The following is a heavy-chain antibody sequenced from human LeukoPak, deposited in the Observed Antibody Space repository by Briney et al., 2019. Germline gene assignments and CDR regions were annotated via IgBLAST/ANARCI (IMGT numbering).Heavy chain of an antibody. CDR1: GFTFDDYG. V-gene: IGHV3-20*04. Sequence: GGSLRLSCAASGFTFDDYGMSWVRQAPGKGLEWVSGINWNGGSTGYADSVKGRFTISRDNAKNSLYLQMNSLRAEDTALYYCARSVHSSSSLNYYYYMDVWGKGTTVTVSS. J-gene: IGHJ6*03. CDR3: ARSVHSSSSLNYYYYMDV. D-gene: IGHD6-6*01. CDR2: INWNGGST.